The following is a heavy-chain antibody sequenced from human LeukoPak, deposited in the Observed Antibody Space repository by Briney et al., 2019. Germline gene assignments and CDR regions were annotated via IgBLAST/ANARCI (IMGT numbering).Heavy chain of an antibody. J-gene: IGHJ3*02. CDR3: ARDYTHGSGTNQDAFDI. D-gene: IGHD3-10*01. CDR2: IWYDGSNK. V-gene: IGHV3-33*01. CDR1: EFAFSSYG. Sequence: GRSLRLSCAASEFAFSSYGMHWVRQAPGKGLESVALIWYDGSNKYYADSVKGRFTISRDNSKNTLYLQMNSVRAEDTAVYYCARDYTHGSGTNQDAFDIWGQGTMVTVSS.